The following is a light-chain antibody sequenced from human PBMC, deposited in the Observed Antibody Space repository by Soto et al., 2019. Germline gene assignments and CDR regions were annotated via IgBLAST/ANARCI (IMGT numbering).Light chain of an antibody. CDR1: SSDIGSNT. CDR3: AAWDDRLIGYV. Sequence: QSVLTQPPSASGTPGQRVTISCSGSSSDIGSNTVSWYQQLPGTAPKLLIYSDNQRPSGVPDRFSGSKSGTSASLAISGLPSVDEAEYYCAAWDDRLIGYVFGTGTKVTVL. V-gene: IGLV1-44*01. J-gene: IGLJ1*01. CDR2: SDN.